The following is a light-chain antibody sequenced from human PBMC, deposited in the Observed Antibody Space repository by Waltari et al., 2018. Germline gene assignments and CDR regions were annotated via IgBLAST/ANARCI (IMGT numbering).Light chain of an antibody. Sequence: SSELTQPSSVSVSPGQTARTTCPGEALAVKHVRWFQQKPGQAPVLVIYKDSERPSGIPERFSGSSSGTTVTLTISGAQVEDDGDYYCYSATDNNRFG. CDR2: KDS. CDR1: ALAVKH. V-gene: IGLV3-27*01. J-gene: IGLJ2*01. CDR3: YSATDNNR.